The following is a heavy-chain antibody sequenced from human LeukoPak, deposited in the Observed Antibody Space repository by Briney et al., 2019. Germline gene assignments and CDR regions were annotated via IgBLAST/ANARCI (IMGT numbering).Heavy chain of an antibody. CDR1: AFTFSDYF. V-gene: IGHV3-11*04. Sequence: GGSLRLSGAASAFTFSDYFMTWIRQAPGKGLEWVSYISGSGSNKYYADSVKGRFTISRDNAKNSLYLQMNSLRVEDTAVYYCATSQSSVAGIVGDWGQGTLVTVSS. D-gene: IGHD6-19*01. CDR2: ISGSGSNK. J-gene: IGHJ4*02. CDR3: ATSQSSVAGIVGD.